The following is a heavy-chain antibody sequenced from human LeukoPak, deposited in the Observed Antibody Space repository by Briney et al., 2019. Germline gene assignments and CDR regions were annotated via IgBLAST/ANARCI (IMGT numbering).Heavy chain of an antibody. D-gene: IGHD2-2*01. CDR3: ARGVVPAAIGYFDY. V-gene: IGHV1-69*13. Sequence: SVKVSCKASGGTFSSYAISWVRQAPGQGLEWMGGIIPIFGTANYAQKFQGRVTITPDESTSTAYMELSSLRSEDTAVYYCARGVVPAAIGYFDYWGQGTLVTVSS. J-gene: IGHJ4*02. CDR1: GGTFSSYA. CDR2: IIPIFGTA.